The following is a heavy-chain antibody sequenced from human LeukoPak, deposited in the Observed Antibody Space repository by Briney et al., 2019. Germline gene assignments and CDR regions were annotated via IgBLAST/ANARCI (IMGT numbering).Heavy chain of an antibody. V-gene: IGHV4-59*01. D-gene: IGHD4-11*01. CDR3: ARGFYSPHY. J-gene: IGHJ4*02. CDR2: IYYSGRT. CDR1: GGSISSDY. Sequence: SETLSLTCTVSGGSISSDYWSWIRQPPGKGLEWIGYIYYSGRTYYNPSLKSRITISGDTSKNQFSLKLSSVTAADTAVYYCARGFYSPHYWGQGTLVSVSS.